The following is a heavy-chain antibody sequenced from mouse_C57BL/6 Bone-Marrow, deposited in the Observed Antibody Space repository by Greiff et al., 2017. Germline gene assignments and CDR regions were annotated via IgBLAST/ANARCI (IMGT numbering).Heavy chain of an antibody. CDR3: AVLLRDYYAMDY. Sequence: QVQLQQSGPELVKPGASVKISCKASGYAFSSSWMNWVKQRPGKGLEWIGRIYPGDGDTNYNGKFKGKATLTADKSSSTAYMQLSSLTSEDSAVYFCAVLLRDYYAMDYWGQGTSVTVSS. CDR1: GYAFSSSW. D-gene: IGHD1-1*01. CDR2: IYPGDGDT. V-gene: IGHV1-82*01. J-gene: IGHJ4*01.